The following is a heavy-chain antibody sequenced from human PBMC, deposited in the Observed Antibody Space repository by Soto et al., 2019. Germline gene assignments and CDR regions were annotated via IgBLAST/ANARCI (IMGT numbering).Heavy chain of an antibody. CDR2: IKQDGSEK. J-gene: IGHJ4*02. V-gene: IGHV3-7*05. D-gene: IGHD4-17*01. CDR1: GFTFSSYW. Sequence: EVQLVESGGGLVQPGGSLRLSCAASGFTFSSYWMSWVRQAPGKGLEWLINIKQDGSEKHYVDSVKGRLTISRDHAKNSLFLQMNNLGAEDTAVYYCERDNGVRYGGSDVWGQGTLVTVSS. CDR3: ERDNGVRYGGSDV.